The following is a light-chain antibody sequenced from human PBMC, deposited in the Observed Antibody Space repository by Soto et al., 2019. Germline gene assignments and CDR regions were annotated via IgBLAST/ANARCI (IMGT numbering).Light chain of an antibody. V-gene: IGKV3-11*01. Sequence: EIVLTQSPVTLSLSPGERATLSCRASQSVSSNLAWYQQKPGQAPRLLISDASNRATGIPARFSGSGSGTDFTLTISSLEPEDFAVYYCQQHNNWPRTFGQGTKVEIK. CDR1: QSVSSN. CDR3: QQHNNWPRT. CDR2: DAS. J-gene: IGKJ1*01.